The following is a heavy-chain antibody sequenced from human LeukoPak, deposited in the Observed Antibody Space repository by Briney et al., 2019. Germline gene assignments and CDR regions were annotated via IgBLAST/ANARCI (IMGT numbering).Heavy chain of an antibody. CDR1: GFTFSNAW. CDR2: IKRKSDGGTT. D-gene: IGHD3-22*01. V-gene: IGHV3-15*01. Sequence: RPGGSLRLSCAASGFTFSNAWMSWVRQAPGKGLEGIGRIKRKSDGGTTDYAAPVKGRFTISRDDSKNTVYLQMNSLKTEDTAVYYCTTVGPSGYYDSRGYYYFDYWGQGTLVTVSS. J-gene: IGHJ4*02. CDR3: TTVGPSGYYDSRGYYYFDY.